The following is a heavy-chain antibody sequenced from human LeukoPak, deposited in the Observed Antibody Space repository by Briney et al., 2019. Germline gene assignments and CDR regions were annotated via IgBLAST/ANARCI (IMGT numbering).Heavy chain of an antibody. V-gene: IGHV3-23*01. CDR3: AKRGVVIRGLLVIGYHQEAYHYDF. CDR2: ISERGGST. Sequence: GGSLRLSCVVSGISLSNYAMTWVRQAPGKGLEWVSYISERGGSTTYADSVKGRFTISRDTSLNTLYLQMNNLRAEDTAVYFCAKRGVVIRGLLVIGYHQEAYHYDFWGQGVLITVSS. D-gene: IGHD3-10*01. CDR1: GISLSNYA. J-gene: IGHJ4*02.